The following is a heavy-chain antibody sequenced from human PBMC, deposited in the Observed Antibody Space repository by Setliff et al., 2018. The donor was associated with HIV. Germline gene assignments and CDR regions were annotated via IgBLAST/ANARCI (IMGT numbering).Heavy chain of an antibody. Sequence: SETLSLTCTVSGGSISSGSYYWSWIRQPAGKGLEWIGHIYTSGSTNYNPSLKSRVTISVDTSKNQFSLRLSSVTAADTAVYYCARDQHGMDVWGQGTTVTVSS. J-gene: IGHJ6*02. CDR3: ARDQHGMDV. CDR2: IYTSGST. CDR1: GGSISSGSYY. V-gene: IGHV4-61*09.